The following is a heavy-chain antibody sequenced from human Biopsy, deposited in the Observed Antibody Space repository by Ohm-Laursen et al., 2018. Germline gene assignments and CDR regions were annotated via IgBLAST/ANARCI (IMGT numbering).Heavy chain of an antibody. CDR2: ISYDGSGE. D-gene: IGHD2/OR15-2a*01. CDR1: GFTFTSYA. J-gene: IGHJ3*01. V-gene: IGHV3-30*03. Sequence: SLRLSCAASGFTFTSYAMHWVRQAPGKGLEWVAVISYDGSGEYHADSVKGRFTISRDNAKNSLYLQMNSLRAEDTAVYYCTRDTTYYAGTTYYDALDVWGQGTTVTVSS. CDR3: TRDTTYYAGTTYYDALDV.